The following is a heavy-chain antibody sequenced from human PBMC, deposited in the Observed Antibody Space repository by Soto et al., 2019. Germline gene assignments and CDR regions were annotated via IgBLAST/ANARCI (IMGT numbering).Heavy chain of an antibody. J-gene: IGHJ6*02. V-gene: IGHV1-3*01. D-gene: IGHD3-22*01. CDR2: INAGNRNT. CDR3: ARDPNDSSAYYHHYYYGMDV. CDR1: GYTFTSYG. Sequence: ASVKVSCKASGYTFTSYGIHWVRQAPGQRLEWTGWINAGNRNTKYSEKFQGRVTITRDTSASTAYLELSSPRSEDTAVYYCARDPNDSSAYYHHYYYGMDVWGQGTTVTVSS.